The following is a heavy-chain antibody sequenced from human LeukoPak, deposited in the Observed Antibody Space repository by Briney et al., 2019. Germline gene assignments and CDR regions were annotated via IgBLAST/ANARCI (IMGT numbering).Heavy chain of an antibody. CDR3: ARERIPLRFLEWLFVLDY. Sequence: GGSLRLSCAASGFTVSSDYMSWVRQAPGKGLEWISIIYSGGNTYYADSVKGRFTISRDNSKDTLYLQMGSLRAEDMAVYYCARERIPLRFLEWLFVLDYWGQGTLVTVSS. V-gene: IGHV3-53*05. J-gene: IGHJ4*02. D-gene: IGHD3-3*01. CDR2: IYSGGNT. CDR1: GFTVSSDY.